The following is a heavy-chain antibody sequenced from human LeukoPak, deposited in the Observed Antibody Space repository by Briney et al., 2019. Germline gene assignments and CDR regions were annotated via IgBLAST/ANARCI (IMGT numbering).Heavy chain of an antibody. J-gene: IGHJ4*01. V-gene: IGHV3-7*01. CDR1: GLTFGNYW. Sequence: PGGSLRLSCVASGLTFGNYWMSWVRQAPGKGLEFVANIKREGSDKNYVHSVKGRFTISRDNAENSVHLQMHSLTAEDTAISYCARDPGSSSFDYWGQGALVIVSS. CDR3: ARDPGSSSFDY. CDR2: IKREGSDK. D-gene: IGHD6-13*01.